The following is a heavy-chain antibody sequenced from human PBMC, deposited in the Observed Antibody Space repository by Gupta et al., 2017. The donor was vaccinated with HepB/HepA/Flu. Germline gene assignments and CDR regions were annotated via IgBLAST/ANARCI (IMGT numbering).Heavy chain of an antibody. J-gene: IGHJ4*02. CDR2: INAGTGNT. CDR1: GYTFKNHP. D-gene: IGHD6-19*01. V-gene: IGHV1-3*01. CDR3: VRGSRIGVAGAPLFDT. Sequence: QVQLLLSGAEVRRPGASVRLSCKASGYTFKNHPIHWIRQAPGQRLEWMGWINAGTGNTQYSQNFQGRLNITRETSATTAYMELSSLKSEDTAMYYCVRGSRIGVAGAPLFDTWGQGGRGTVSS.